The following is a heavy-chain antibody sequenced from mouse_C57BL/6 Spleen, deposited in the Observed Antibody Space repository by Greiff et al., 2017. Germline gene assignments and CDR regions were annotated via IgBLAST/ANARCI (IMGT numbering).Heavy chain of an antibody. CDR3: ASTTVVALDY. D-gene: IGHD1-1*01. CDR2: IYPGSGNT. CDR1: GYTFTDYY. Sequence: QVQLQQSGAELVRPGASVKLSCKASGYTFTDYYINWVKQRPGQGLEWIARIYPGSGNTYYNEKFKGKATLTAEKSSSTAYMQLSSLTSEDSAVYFCASTTVVALDYWGQGTTLTVSS. J-gene: IGHJ2*01. V-gene: IGHV1-76*01.